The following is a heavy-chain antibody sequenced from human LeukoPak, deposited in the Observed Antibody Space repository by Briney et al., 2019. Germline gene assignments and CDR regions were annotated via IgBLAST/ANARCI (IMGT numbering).Heavy chain of an antibody. CDR1: GFTFSSYA. J-gene: IGHJ3*02. D-gene: IGHD2-2*01. V-gene: IGHV3-23*01. Sequence: GRSLRLSCAASGFTFSSYAMSWVRQAPGKGLEWVSAISGSGGSTYYADSVKGRFTISRDNSKNTLYLQMNSLRAEDTAVYYCAKDLTPVVPAALDAFDIWGQGTMVTVSS. CDR3: AKDLTPVVPAALDAFDI. CDR2: ISGSGGST.